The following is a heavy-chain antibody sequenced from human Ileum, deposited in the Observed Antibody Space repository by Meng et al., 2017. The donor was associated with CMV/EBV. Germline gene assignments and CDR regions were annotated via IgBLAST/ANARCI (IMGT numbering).Heavy chain of an antibody. D-gene: IGHD4-11*01. Sequence: LSCEASGFTFSSHVMTWVRQGPGKGLDWVSAISGSGRSTHYADSVKGRFTISRDNSKNTLFLQMDSLRAEDTAVYYCAAFDSNYLTNWGQGTLVTVSS. CDR2: ISGSGRST. V-gene: IGHV3-23*01. J-gene: IGHJ4*02. CDR1: GFTFSSHV. CDR3: AAFDSNYLTN.